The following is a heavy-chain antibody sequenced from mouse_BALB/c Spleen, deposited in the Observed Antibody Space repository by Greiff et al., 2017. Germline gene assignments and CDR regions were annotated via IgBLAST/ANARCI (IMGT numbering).Heavy chain of an antibody. CDR2: ISSGSSTI. CDR1: GFTFSSFG. D-gene: IGHD2-4*01. Sequence: DVKLVESGGGLVQPGGSRKLSCAASGFTFSSFGMHWVRQAPEKGLEWVAYISSGSSTIYYADTVKGRFTISRDNPKNTLFLQMTSLRSEDTAMYYCARSGDYGAWFAYWGQGTLVTVSA. J-gene: IGHJ3*01. CDR3: ARSGDYGAWFAY. V-gene: IGHV5-17*02.